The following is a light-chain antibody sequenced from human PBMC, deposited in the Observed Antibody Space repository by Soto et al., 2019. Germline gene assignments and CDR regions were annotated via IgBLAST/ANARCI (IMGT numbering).Light chain of an antibody. V-gene: IGKV1-39*01. CDR2: AVS. CDR3: QQSYSIPIT. J-gene: IGKJ5*01. CDR1: QSISSY. Sequence: QMTQTQSSLSASVGDRVTITCRASQSISSYLNWYQQKPGKAPERLIYAVSTLQSGVPSRFSGSGSGTDFTLTISSLQPEDFATYYCQQSYSIPITFGQGTRLEIK.